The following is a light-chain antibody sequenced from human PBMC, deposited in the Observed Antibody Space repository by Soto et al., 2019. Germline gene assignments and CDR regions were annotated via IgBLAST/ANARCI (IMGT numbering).Light chain of an antibody. J-gene: IGLJ3*02. V-gene: IGLV2-14*01. CDR2: EVR. CDR1: TNDIGGYNY. Sequence: QSALTQPASVSGSPGQSITISCSGTTNDIGGYNYVSWYQHHPGKVPKVIIYEVRNRPSGVSNRFSGSKSGNTASLTISGLQAEYEADYYCCSYTISATLVFGGGTKLTVL. CDR3: CSYTISATLV.